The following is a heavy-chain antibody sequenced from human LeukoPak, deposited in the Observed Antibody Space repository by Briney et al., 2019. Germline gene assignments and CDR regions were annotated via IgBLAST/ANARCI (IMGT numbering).Heavy chain of an antibody. V-gene: IGHV4-31*03. CDR1: GGSISSGGCY. J-gene: IGHJ5*02. CDR2: IYYSGST. D-gene: IGHD2-15*01. CDR3: ARAGDLVVVAASKNWFDP. Sequence: PSETLSLTCTVSGGSISSGGCYWSWIRQHPGKGLEWIGYIYYSGSTYYNPSLKSRVTISVDTSKNQFSLKLSSVTAADTAVYYCARAGDLVVVAASKNWFDPWGQGTLVTVSS.